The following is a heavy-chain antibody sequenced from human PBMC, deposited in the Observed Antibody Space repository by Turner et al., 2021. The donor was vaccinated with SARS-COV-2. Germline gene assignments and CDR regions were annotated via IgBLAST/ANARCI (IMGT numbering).Heavy chain of an antibody. CDR3: ARGGHYYYGLDV. CDR1: VVTVSSNY. V-gene: IGHV3-53*01. CDR2: IYCGGST. J-gene: IGHJ6*02. D-gene: IGHD3-10*01. Sequence: ELQLLEYGGGLIQPGGSLRLSCAASVVTVSSNYMTRVRKDSGNVLEWVSVIYCGGSTFYSDSVKCRFTISRDNSKNILYLQMKSLRVEDTAVYYCARGGHYYYGLDVWGQGTTVTVSS.